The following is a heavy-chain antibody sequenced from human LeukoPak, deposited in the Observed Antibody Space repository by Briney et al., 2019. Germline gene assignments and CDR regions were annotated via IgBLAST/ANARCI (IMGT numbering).Heavy chain of an antibody. J-gene: IGHJ4*02. D-gene: IGHD4-17*01. CDR2: ISGSGGST. Sequence: GGSLRLSCAASGFTFSSYAMSWVRQAPGKGLEWVSAISGSGGSTYYADSVKGRFTISRDNAKNSLYLQMNSLRAEDTAVYYCAREYGDYEWPSFDYWGQGTLVTVSS. V-gene: IGHV3-23*01. CDR1: GFTFSSYA. CDR3: AREYGDYEWPSFDY.